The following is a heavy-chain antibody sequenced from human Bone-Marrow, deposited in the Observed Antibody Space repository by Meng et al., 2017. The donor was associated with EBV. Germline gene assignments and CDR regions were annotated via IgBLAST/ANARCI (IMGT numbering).Heavy chain of an antibody. V-gene: IGHV1-69*01. Sequence: GQLVQCGAAVKKPGSSVKVPCKASGGTFSSYAISWVRQAPGQGLEWMGGIIPIFGTANYAQKFQGRVTITADESTSTAYMELSSLRSEDTAVYYCARDSDILTGPGGYWGQGTLVTVSS. J-gene: IGHJ4*02. D-gene: IGHD3-9*01. CDR1: GGTFSSYA. CDR2: IIPIFGTA. CDR3: ARDSDILTGPGGY.